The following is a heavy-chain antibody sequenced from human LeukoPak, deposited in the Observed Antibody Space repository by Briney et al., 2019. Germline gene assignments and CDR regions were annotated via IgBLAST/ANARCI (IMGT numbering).Heavy chain of an antibody. J-gene: IGHJ6*02. V-gene: IGHV3-30*18. CDR2: ISYDGSNK. CDR3: AKDGYCSGGRCYPSGMDV. CDR1: GFTFSSYG. D-gene: IGHD2-15*01. Sequence: PGGSLRLSCAASGFTFSSYGMHWVRQAPGKGLEWVAVISYDGSNKYYADSVKGRFTISRDNSKNTLYLQMNSLRAEDTAVYYCAKDGYCSGGRCYPSGMDVWGQGTTVIVSS.